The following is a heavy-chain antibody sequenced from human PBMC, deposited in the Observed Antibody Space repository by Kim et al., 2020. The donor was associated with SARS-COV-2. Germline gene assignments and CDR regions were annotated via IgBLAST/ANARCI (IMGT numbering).Heavy chain of an antibody. Sequence: SETLSLTCTVSGGSVSSGSYYWSWIRQPPGKGLEWIGYIHYSGSTNYNPSLKSRVTISVDTSKNQFSLKLSSVTAADTAVYYCARAQRGRTSDYYYYYG. CDR3: ARAQRGRTSDYYYYYG. CDR1: GGSVSSGSYY. J-gene: IGHJ6*01. CDR2: IHYSGST. V-gene: IGHV4-61*01. D-gene: IGHD2-15*01.